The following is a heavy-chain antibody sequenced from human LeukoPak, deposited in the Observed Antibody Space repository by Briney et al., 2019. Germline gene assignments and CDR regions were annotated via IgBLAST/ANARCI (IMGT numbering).Heavy chain of an antibody. CDR3: ARVGSGGAWFDF. CDR2: VYATGTT. V-gene: IGHV4-59*01. D-gene: IGHD2-15*01. CDR1: SGSLTGYY. Sequence: SETLSLTCTVSSGSLTGYYWSWIRQPPGKGLEWIAYVYATGTTNYNPSLKTRATISMDTSKNQLSLTLTSLTAADTAVYYCARVGSGGAWFDFWGQGTLVSVSS. J-gene: IGHJ4*02.